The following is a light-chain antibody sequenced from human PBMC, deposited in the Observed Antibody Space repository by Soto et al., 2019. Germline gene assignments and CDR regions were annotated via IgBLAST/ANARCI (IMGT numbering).Light chain of an antibody. CDR2: DAF. CDR1: QDINSY. CDR3: QQYDKLPLT. V-gene: IGKV1-33*01. J-gene: IGKJ4*01. Sequence: DIQMTQSPSSLSASVGDRVTITFQASQDINSYVAWYQQKPGKAPKFLIFDAFNLEKGVPSRFSGSGSGTEFTFTISSLQPEDIATYYCQQYDKLPLTFGGGTKVDIK.